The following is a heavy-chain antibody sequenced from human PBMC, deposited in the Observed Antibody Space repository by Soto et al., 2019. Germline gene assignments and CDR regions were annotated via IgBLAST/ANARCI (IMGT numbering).Heavy chain of an antibody. CDR3: AKEREEGYCSGGSCLEYYYGMDV. Sequence: EVQLLESGGGLVQPGGSLRLSCAASGFTFSSYAMSWVRQAPGKGLEWVSAISGSGGSTYYADSVKGRFTISRDNSKNTLYLQMNSLRAEDTAVYYCAKEREEGYCSGGSCLEYYYGMDVWGQGTTVTVSS. J-gene: IGHJ6*02. V-gene: IGHV3-23*01. CDR2: ISGSGGST. CDR1: GFTFSSYA. D-gene: IGHD2-15*01.